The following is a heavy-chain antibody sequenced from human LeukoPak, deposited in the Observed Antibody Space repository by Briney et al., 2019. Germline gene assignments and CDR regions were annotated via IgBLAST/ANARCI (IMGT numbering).Heavy chain of an antibody. J-gene: IGHJ4*02. D-gene: IGHD6-13*01. CDR3: AREISDSSRWYGGFDY. Sequence: PGGSLTLSCAASGFRVTSNYMSWVRQAPGKGLEWVSVICGGSTYYADSVKGRFILSRDDYKNTLSLQISNLRAEDTAVYFCAREISDSSRWYGGFDYWGQGTLVIVSS. CDR1: GFRVTSNY. CDR2: ICGGST. V-gene: IGHV3-53*01.